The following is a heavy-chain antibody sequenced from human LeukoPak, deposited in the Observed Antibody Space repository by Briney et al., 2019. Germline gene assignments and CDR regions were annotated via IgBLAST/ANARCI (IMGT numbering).Heavy chain of an antibody. Sequence: GGSLRLSCTASGFTFGDYAMSWFRQAPGKGLEWVGFIRSKAYGGTTEYAASVKGRFTISRDDSKSIAYLQMNSLKTEDTAVYYCTREDYGDHEDYWGQGTLVTVSS. V-gene: IGHV3-49*03. CDR3: TREDYGDHEDY. CDR1: GFTFGDYA. CDR2: IRSKAYGGTT. D-gene: IGHD4-17*01. J-gene: IGHJ4*02.